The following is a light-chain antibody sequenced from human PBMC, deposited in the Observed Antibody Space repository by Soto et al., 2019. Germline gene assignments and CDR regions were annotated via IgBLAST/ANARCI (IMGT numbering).Light chain of an antibody. CDR1: QSVSSS. J-gene: IGKJ1*01. CDR2: GAS. V-gene: IGKV3-20*01. CDR3: QQYGSSPQT. Sequence: EIVLTQSPATLSLSPGERATLYCRASQSVSSSLAWYQQKPGQAPRLLIYGASSRATGIPDRFSGSGSGTDFTLTISRLEPEDFAVYYCQQYGSSPQTFGQGTKVDIK.